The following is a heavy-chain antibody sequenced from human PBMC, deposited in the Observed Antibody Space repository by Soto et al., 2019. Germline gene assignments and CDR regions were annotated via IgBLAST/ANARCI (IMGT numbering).Heavy chain of an antibody. CDR3: ASQGGYYILTGYHYADYYYYGMDV. D-gene: IGHD3-9*01. CDR2: IIPIFSTA. J-gene: IGHJ6*02. V-gene: IGHV1-69*01. CDR1: AGSFSSYA. Sequence: VASCKVSGYTSAGSFSSYAIRSARQAPGQVRGWMGGIIPIFSTANYAKKFQGRVTITADETTSTAYMELSSLRSEDTGVYYCASQGGYYILTGYHYADYYYYGMDVWGQGTTVTVSS.